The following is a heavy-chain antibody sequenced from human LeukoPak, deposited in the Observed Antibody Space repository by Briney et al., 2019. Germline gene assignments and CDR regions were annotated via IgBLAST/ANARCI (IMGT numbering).Heavy chain of an antibody. CDR3: AKGPRVFGVVLGLDWYFDL. CDR1: GFTFSSYA. J-gene: IGHJ2*01. D-gene: IGHD3-3*01. CDR2: ISPRSDSA. Sequence: SGGSLRLSCAASGFTFSSYAMNWVRQAPGKGLEWVSVISPRSDSAFYADSLRGRFTISRDNSKNTLFLQMSSLRAEDTAVYYCAKGPRVFGVVLGLDWYFDLWGRGTLVTVSS. V-gene: IGHV3-23*01.